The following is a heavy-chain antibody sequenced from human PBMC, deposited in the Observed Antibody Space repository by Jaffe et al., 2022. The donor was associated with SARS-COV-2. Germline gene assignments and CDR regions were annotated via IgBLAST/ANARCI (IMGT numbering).Heavy chain of an antibody. CDR3: ARALDSSSSVGPLFYYYGMDV. Sequence: QVQLVQSGSELKKPGASVKVSCKTSGYTFTNHVMNWVRQAPGQGPEWMGWINTNTGNPTYAQGFTGRFVFSLDTSISTAYLQISGLKAEDTAVYYCARALDSSSSVGPLFYYYGMDVWGQGTTVTVSS. J-gene: IGHJ6*02. D-gene: IGHD6-6*01. CDR2: INTNTGNP. V-gene: IGHV7-4-1*02. CDR1: GYTFTNHV.